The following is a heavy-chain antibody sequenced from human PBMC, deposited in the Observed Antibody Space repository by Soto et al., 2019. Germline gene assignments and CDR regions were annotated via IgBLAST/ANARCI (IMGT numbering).Heavy chain of an antibody. D-gene: IGHD2-8*01. V-gene: IGHV3-43*01. Sequence: GGSLRLSCAASGFTFDDYTMHWVRQAPGKGLEWVSLISWDGGSTYYADSVKGRFTISRDNSKNSLYLQMNSLRTEDTALYYCAKAQGYCTNGVCYSGDYYGMDVWGQGTTVTVSS. J-gene: IGHJ6*02. CDR3: AKAQGYCTNGVCYSGDYYGMDV. CDR2: ISWDGGST. CDR1: GFTFDDYT.